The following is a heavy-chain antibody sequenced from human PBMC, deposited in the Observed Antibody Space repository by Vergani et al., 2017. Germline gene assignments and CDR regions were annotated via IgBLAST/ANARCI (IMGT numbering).Heavy chain of an antibody. D-gene: IGHD6-19*01. J-gene: IGHJ4*02. CDR1: GGSISSYY. CDR3: ARGGTVAPFDY. V-gene: IGHV4-59*01. Sequence: QVQLQESGPGLVKPSETLSLTCTVSGGSISSYYWSWIRQPPGKGLEWIGYIYYSGSTNYNPSLKSRVTISVDTSKNQFSLKLSSETAADTAVYYCARGGTVAPFDYWGQGTLVTVSS. CDR2: IYYSGST.